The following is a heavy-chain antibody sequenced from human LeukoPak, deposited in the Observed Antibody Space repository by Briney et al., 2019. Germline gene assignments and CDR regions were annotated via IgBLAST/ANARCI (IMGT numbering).Heavy chain of an antibody. V-gene: IGHV3-7*01. Sequence: PGGSLRLSCAASGFNFRSYWMSWVRQAPGKGLEWVANIRQDGGEEYYVDSVKGRFTISRDNAKNSLYLQMDSLRAEDTAVYYCARGGMVRGVNFDYWGQGTLATVSS. CDR3: ARGGMVRGVNFDY. D-gene: IGHD3-10*01. J-gene: IGHJ4*02. CDR1: GFNFRSYW. CDR2: IRQDGGEE.